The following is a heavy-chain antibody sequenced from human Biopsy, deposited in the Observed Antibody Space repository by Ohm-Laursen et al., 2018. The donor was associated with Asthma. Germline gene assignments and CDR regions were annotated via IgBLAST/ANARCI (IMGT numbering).Heavy chain of an antibody. V-gene: IGHV3-33*01. CDR1: GFAFNRFD. Sequence: SLRLSCTASGFAFNRFDMHWVRQAPGEGLEWLALITTDDVHKYNGESVRGRFSISRDNSKRTVYLHMAGLTVADTAVYFCARAAITGIRGWFDPWGQGTLVTVSS. CDR3: ARAAITGIRGWFDP. J-gene: IGHJ5*02. D-gene: IGHD1-20*01. CDR2: ITTDDVHK.